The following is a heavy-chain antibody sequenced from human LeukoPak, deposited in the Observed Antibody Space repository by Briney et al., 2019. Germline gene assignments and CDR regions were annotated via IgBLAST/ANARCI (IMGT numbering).Heavy chain of an antibody. Sequence: GGSLRLSCAASGFTFSSYGMHWVRQAPGKGLEWVAVIWYDGSNKYYADSVKGRFTISRDNSKNTLYLQMNSLKTEDTAVYYCARDGRSYGGWFDIWGQGTMVTVSS. CDR3: ARDGRSYGGWFDI. V-gene: IGHV3-33*01. CDR1: GFTFSSYG. CDR2: IWYDGSNK. J-gene: IGHJ3*02. D-gene: IGHD4-23*01.